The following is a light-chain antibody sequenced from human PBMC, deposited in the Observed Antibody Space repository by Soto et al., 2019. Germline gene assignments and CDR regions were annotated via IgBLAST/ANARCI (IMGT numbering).Light chain of an antibody. CDR1: QGISSY. J-gene: IGKJ4*01. CDR3: KQHKRYPLS. V-gene: IGKV1-9*01. CDR2: AAS. Sequence: IQLTQSPSSLSASVGDRVTITCRASQGISSYLAWYQQKPGKVPKLLISAASTLQSGVPSRFSGSGSGTVFTLTISSLQPEDFATYYCKQHKRYPLSLGGGTKVNIK.